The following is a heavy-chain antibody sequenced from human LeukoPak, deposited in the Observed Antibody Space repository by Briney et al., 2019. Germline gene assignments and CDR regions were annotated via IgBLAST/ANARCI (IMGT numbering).Heavy chain of an antibody. CDR2: TYSDGSDT. CDR1: GFTFSSCG. J-gene: IGHJ4*02. V-gene: IGHV3-74*01. Sequence: GGSLRLSCAASGFTFSSCGMSWVRQAPGKGLVWVSRTYSDGSDTGYADSVKGRFTISRDNANNTLYLQMNSLRAEDTALYYCARDVGIAVPGLLYWGQGTLVTVSS. CDR3: ARDVGIAVPGLLY. D-gene: IGHD6-19*01.